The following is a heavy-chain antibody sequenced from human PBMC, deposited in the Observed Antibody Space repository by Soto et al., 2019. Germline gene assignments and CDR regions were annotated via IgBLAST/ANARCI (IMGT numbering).Heavy chain of an antibody. J-gene: IGHJ4*02. Sequence: ASVKVSCKASGGTFSSYAISWVRQAPGQGLEWMGGIIPIFGTANYAQKFQGRVTITADESTSTAYMELSSLRSEDTAVYYCARTIYWGVTLPSVFYYSGKGTLVTVSA. CDR1: GGTFSSYA. V-gene: IGHV1-69*13. D-gene: IGHD3-10*01. CDR3: ARTIYWGVTLPSVFYY. CDR2: IIPIFGTA.